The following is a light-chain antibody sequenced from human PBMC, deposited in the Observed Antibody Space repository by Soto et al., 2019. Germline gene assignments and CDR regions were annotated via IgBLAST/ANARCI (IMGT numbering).Light chain of an antibody. CDR3: TSYTGDDFTFV. CDR1: SSDVGTYDY. J-gene: IGLJ1*01. CDR2: EVS. V-gene: IGLV2-8*01. Sequence: QSALTQPSSASGSLGQSVTISCTGTSSDVGTYDYVSWYQQHPGRAPKLIIFEVSKRPLGVPHRFSGSKSGNTASLIVSGLQPDDEAEYHCTSYTGDDFTFVFGTGTKVTVL.